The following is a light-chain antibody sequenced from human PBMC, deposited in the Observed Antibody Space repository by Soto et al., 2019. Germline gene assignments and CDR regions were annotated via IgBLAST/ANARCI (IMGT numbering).Light chain of an antibody. CDR1: QSFSSSY. Sequence: EVVLTQSPGTLSLSPGERATLSCRAGQSFSSSYLAWYQQRPGQAPRLLIHYSSTRASDIPARFSGSGSGTNFTLAISSLQSEDFAVYYCQQYAYWPETFGQGTKVDIK. CDR2: YSS. V-gene: IGKV3-20*01. CDR3: QQYAYWPET. J-gene: IGKJ1*01.